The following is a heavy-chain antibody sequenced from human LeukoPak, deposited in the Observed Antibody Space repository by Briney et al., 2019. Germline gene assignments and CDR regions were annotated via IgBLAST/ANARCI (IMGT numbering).Heavy chain of an antibody. Sequence: GESLKISCKGSGYRFTTYWIGWVRQMPGKGLEWMGIFYPGDSETRYNPSFQGQVIMSADKSLNTAYLQWSSLTASDTAMYYCARLEYYYDSSGYYFDYWGQGTLVTVSS. CDR1: GYRFTTYW. D-gene: IGHD3-22*01. CDR3: ARLEYYYDSSGYYFDY. V-gene: IGHV5-51*01. J-gene: IGHJ4*02. CDR2: FYPGDSET.